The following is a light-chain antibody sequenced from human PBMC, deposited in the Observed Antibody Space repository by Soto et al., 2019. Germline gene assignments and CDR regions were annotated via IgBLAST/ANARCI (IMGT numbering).Light chain of an antibody. J-gene: IGKJ1*01. CDR3: QHYNSYWT. CDR1: QSISSW. CDR2: KAS. V-gene: IGKV1-5*03. Sequence: DIQMTQSPSTLSASVGDRVTITCRASQSISSWLAWYQQKPGKAPKLLIYKASSLESGVQSRFSGSGYGTEFNLTISSLQPDDFAPYYCQHYNSYWTFGQGTKVDSK.